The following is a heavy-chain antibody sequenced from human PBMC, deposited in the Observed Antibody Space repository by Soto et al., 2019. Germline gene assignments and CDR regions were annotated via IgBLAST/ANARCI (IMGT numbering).Heavy chain of an antibody. CDR3: ANGLGYCSGGSCYSGFDY. Sequence: GGSLRLSCAASGFTFSSYGMHWVRQAPGKGLEWVAVISYDGSNKYYADSVKGRFTISRDNSKNTLYLQMNSLRAEDTAVYYCANGLGYCSGGSCYSGFDYWGQGTLVTVSS. J-gene: IGHJ4*02. D-gene: IGHD2-15*01. CDR1: GFTFSSYG. V-gene: IGHV3-30*18. CDR2: ISYDGSNK.